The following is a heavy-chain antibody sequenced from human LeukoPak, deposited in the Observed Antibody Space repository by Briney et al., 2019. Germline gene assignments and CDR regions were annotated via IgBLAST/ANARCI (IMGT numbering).Heavy chain of an antibody. Sequence: AGGSLRPSCAASGFTFSSYAMHWVRQAPGKGLEWVAVISYDGSNKYYADSVKGRFTISRDNSKNTLYLQMNSLRAEDTAVYYCARGGMIVKGHPFDCWGQGTLVTVSS. J-gene: IGHJ4*02. CDR3: ARGGMIVKGHPFDC. V-gene: IGHV3-30-3*01. D-gene: IGHD3-22*01. CDR1: GFTFSSYA. CDR2: ISYDGSNK.